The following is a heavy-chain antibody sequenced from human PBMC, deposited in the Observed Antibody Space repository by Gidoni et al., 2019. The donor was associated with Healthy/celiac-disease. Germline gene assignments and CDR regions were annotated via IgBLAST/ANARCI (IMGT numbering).Heavy chain of an antibody. CDR3: ARKMTIFVGYYYYGMDV. J-gene: IGHJ6*02. V-gene: IGHV3-7*03. D-gene: IGHD3-3*01. CDR1: GFTFSSYW. CDR2: IKQDGSEK. Sequence: EVQLVESGGGLVQPGGSLRLSCAASGFTFSSYWMGWVRQAPGKGLELVAKIKQDGSEKYYVDSVKGRFTISRDNAKNSLYLQMNSLRAEDTAVYYCARKMTIFVGYYYYGMDVWGQGTTVTVSS.